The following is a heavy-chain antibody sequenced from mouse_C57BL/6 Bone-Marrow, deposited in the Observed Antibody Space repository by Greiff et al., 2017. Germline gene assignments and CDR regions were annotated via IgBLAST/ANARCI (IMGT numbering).Heavy chain of an antibody. D-gene: IGHD2-2*01. CDR1: GFSLTSYG. CDR3: ASLYYGYDGGAMDY. V-gene: IGHV2-2*01. J-gene: IGHJ4*01. CDR2: IWSGGST. Sequence: KQSGPGLVQPSQSLSITCTVSGFSLTSYGVHWVRQSPGKGLEWLGVIWSGGSTDYNAAFISRLSISKDNSKSQVFFKMNSLQADDTAIYYCASLYYGYDGGAMDYWGQGTSVTVSS.